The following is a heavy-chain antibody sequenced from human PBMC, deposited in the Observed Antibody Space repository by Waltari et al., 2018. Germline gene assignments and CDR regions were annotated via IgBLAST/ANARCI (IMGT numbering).Heavy chain of an antibody. J-gene: IGHJ4*02. D-gene: IGHD1-26*01. CDR2: ISSSGGTI. CDR3: ARDRSIVGATDY. CDR1: GFIFSSYE. Sequence: EVQLVESGGGWVQPGGSLRLSCAASGFIFSSYEMNWVRQAPGKGLEWVSYISSSGGTIYYADSVKGRFTISRDNAKNSLYLQMHSLRAEDTAVYYCARDRSIVGATDYWGQGTLVTVSS. V-gene: IGHV3-48*03.